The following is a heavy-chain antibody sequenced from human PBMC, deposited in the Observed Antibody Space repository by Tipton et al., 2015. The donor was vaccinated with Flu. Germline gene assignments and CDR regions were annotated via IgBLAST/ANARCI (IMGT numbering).Heavy chain of an antibody. V-gene: IGHV4-38-2*01. CDR3: ARGDYGDYDHEADAFDI. CDR1: GDSIRSDYF. D-gene: IGHD4-17*01. CDR2: IHRSGST. Sequence: TLSLTCAVSGDSIRSDYFWGWIRQPPGKGLEWIATIHRSGSTKYDPSLKSRVTISVDTSKNQFYLEMRSVTAADMAVYYCARGDYGDYDHEADAFDIWGQGTLVTVSA. J-gene: IGHJ3*02.